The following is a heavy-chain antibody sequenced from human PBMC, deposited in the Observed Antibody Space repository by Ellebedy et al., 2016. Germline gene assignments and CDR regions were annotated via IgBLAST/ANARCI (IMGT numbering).Heavy chain of an antibody. Sequence: GGSLRLSCAASGFNFHNFGMTWVRQAPGKGLGWVAHVSHTGESTYYADSVKGRFTISRDNFRDTLYLQMNSLRAEDTAVYYCARQLVLWGLYHAFDVWGQGTMLIVSS. D-gene: IGHD6-13*01. V-gene: IGHV3-23*01. J-gene: IGHJ3*01. CDR2: VSHTGEST. CDR1: GFNFHNFG. CDR3: ARQLVLWGLYHAFDV.